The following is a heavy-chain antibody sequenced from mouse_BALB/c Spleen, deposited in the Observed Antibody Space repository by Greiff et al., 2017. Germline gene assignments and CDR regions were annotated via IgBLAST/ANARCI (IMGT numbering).Heavy chain of an antibody. J-gene: IGHJ2*01. D-gene: IGHD4-1*01. V-gene: IGHV14-4*02. CDR2: IDPENGDT. Sequence: EVKVVESGAELVKPGASVKLSCTASGFNIKDYYMHWVKQRPEQGLEWIGWIDPENGDTEYAPKFQGKATMTADTSSNTAYLQLSSLTSEDTAVYYCNAGAGKAYFDYWGQGTTLTVSS. CDR3: NAGAGKAYFDY. CDR1: GFNIKDYY.